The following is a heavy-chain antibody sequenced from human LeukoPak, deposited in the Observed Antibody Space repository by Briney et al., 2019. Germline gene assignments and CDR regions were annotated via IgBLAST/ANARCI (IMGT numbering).Heavy chain of an antibody. Sequence: SXXLSLTCTVSGGSISSYYWSWIRQPPGKGLEWIGYIYYSGSTNYNPSLKRRVTISVDTSKNQFSLKLISVTAADTAVYYCARAGGVPAAMLYYYYMDVWGKGTTVTVSS. CDR2: IYYSGST. J-gene: IGHJ6*03. CDR3: ARAGGVPAAMLYYYYMDV. V-gene: IGHV4-59*01. CDR1: GGSISSYY. D-gene: IGHD2-2*01.